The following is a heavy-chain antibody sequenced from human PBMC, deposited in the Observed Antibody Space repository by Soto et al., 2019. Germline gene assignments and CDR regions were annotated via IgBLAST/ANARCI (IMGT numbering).Heavy chain of an antibody. CDR1: GFTFDDYA. CDR2: ISWNSGSI. D-gene: IGHD5-18*01. V-gene: IGHV3-9*01. Sequence: GGSLRLSCAASGFTFDDYAMHWVRQAPGKGLEWVSGISWNSGSIGYADSVKGRFTISRDNAKNSLYLQMNSLRAEDTALYYCAKELVDTAYWGQGTLVTVPQ. CDR3: AKELVDTAY. J-gene: IGHJ4*02.